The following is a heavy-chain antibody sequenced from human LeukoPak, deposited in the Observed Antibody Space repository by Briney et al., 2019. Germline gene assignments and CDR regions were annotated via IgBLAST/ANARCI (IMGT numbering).Heavy chain of an antibody. Sequence: SETLSLTCTVSGGSISSYYWSWIRQPPGKGLEWIGYIYYSGSTNYNPSLKSRVTISVHTSKNQFSLKLSSVTAADTAVYYCASYGDYDNWFDPWGQGTLVTVSS. J-gene: IGHJ5*02. V-gene: IGHV4-59*01. D-gene: IGHD4-17*01. CDR2: IYYSGST. CDR1: GGSISSYY. CDR3: ASYGDYDNWFDP.